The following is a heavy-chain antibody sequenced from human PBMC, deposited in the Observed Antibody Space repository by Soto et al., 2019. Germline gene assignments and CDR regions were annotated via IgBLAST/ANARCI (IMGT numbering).Heavy chain of an antibody. CDR2: INAGNGNT. V-gene: IGHV1-3*01. J-gene: IGHJ1*01. D-gene: IGHD3-22*01. CDR3: ARVGDSSVYYEN. Sequence: ASVKVSCKASGYTFTSYSMHWVRQAPGQRLEWMGWINAGNGNTKYSQKFQGRVTITRDTSASTAYMELSSLRSEDTAVYYCARVGDSSVYYENWAHGILVTVSS. CDR1: GYTFTSYS.